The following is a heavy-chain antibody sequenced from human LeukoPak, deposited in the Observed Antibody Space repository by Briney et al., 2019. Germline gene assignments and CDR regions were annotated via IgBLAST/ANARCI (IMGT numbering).Heavy chain of an antibody. CDR2: INPVGTST. J-gene: IGHJ4*02. D-gene: IGHD5-12*01. V-gene: IGHV3-21*01. CDR1: GFSFSHYT. Sequence: KTGGALRLSCAASGFSFSHYTMNWVRQTPGKGLEWISSINPVGTSTYYAGSVKGRFTISRDAAKNSLYLQMNSLRVEDTALYYCVRDFSGESGYGGYWGPGTLVTVSS. CDR3: VRDFSGESGYGGY.